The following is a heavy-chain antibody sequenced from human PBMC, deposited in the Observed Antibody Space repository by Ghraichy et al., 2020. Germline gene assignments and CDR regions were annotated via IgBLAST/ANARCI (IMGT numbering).Heavy chain of an antibody. CDR1: GFTFSIYW. CDR3: ARGSMVRGVISES. J-gene: IGHJ4*02. Sequence: LSLTCAASGFTFSIYWMHWVRQAPGKGLVWVSRINSDGSSTSYADSVKGRFTISRDNAKNTLYLQMNSLRAEDTAVYYCARGSMVRGVISESWGQGTLVTVSS. D-gene: IGHD3-10*01. CDR2: INSDGSST. V-gene: IGHV3-74*01.